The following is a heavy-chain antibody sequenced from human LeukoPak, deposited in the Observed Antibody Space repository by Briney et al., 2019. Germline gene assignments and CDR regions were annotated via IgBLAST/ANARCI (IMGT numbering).Heavy chain of an antibody. D-gene: IGHD4/OR15-4a*01. CDR3: AKCCPMDV. CDR1: GFTFSSYD. CDR2: ISSDRGNT. Sequence: LSGRSLRLSCAASGFTFSSYDIHWVRQAPGKGLEWVALISSDRGNTYFAHSVKGRFTISTDNSKNTLYLQMNSLRPEDTAVYYCAKCCPMDVWGQGTTVTVSS. V-gene: IGHV3-30*18. J-gene: IGHJ6*02.